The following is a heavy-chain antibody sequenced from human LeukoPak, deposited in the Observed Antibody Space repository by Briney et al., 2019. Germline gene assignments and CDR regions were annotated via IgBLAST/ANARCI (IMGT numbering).Heavy chain of an antibody. CDR1: GGSISSYY. Sequence: PSETLSLTCTVSGGSISSYYWSWIRQPPGKGLESIGFIYYSGRTIYNPSFESRVTISVDTSKNRFSLKLNSVTAADTAVYYCARMEEGLGYCRGSGCYWLDPWGQGTLVTVSS. V-gene: IGHV4-59*01. CDR3: ARMEEGLGYCRGSGCYWLDP. D-gene: IGHD2-2*01. CDR2: IYYSGRT. J-gene: IGHJ5*02.